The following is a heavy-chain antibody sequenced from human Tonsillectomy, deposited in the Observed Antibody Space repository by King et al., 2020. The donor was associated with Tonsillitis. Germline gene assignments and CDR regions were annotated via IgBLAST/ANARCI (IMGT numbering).Heavy chain of an antibody. J-gene: IGHJ2*01. CDR2: IYHSGST. Sequence: QLQESGSGLVKPSQTLSLTCAVSGGSISSGGYSWSWIRQPPGKGLEWIGYIYHSGSTYYNPSLKSRVTISVDRSKNQFSLKLSSVTAADTAVYYCARDYGEERHWYFDLWGRGTLVTVSS. CDR1: GGSISSGGYS. D-gene: IGHD4-17*01. V-gene: IGHV4-30-2*01. CDR3: ARDYGEERHWYFDL.